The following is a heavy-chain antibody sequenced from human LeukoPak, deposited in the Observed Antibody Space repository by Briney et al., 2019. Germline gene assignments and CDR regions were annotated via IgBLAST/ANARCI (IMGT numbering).Heavy chain of an antibody. CDR2: IYSGGST. CDR3: ARGTPSSSGWLYYGMDV. J-gene: IGHJ6*02. CDR1: GFTVSSNY. Sequence: GGSLRLSCAASGFTVSSNYMSWVRQAPGKGLEWVSVIYSGGSTYYADSVKGRFTISRDNSKNTLYLQMNSLRAEDTAVYYCARGTPSSSGWLYYGMDVWGQETTVTVSS. D-gene: IGHD6-19*01. V-gene: IGHV3-53*05.